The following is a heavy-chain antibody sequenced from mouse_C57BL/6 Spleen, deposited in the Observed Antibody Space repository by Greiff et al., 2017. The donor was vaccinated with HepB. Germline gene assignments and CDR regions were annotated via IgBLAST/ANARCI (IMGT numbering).Heavy chain of an antibody. V-gene: IGHV1-58*01. Sequence: VQLKESGAELVRPGSSVKMSCKTSGYTFTSYGINWVKQRPGQGLEWIGYIYIGNGYTEYNEKFKGKATLTSDTSSSTAYMQLSSLTSEDSAIYFCARKAANWSDWYFDVWGTGTTVTVSS. D-gene: IGHD4-1*01. CDR2: IYIGNGYT. CDR3: ARKAANWSDWYFDV. CDR1: GYTFTSYG. J-gene: IGHJ1*03.